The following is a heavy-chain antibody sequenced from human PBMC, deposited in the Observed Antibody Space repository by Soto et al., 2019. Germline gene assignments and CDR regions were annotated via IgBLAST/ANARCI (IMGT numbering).Heavy chain of an antibody. D-gene: IGHD5-12*01. V-gene: IGHV4-30-4*01. Sequence: LSLTCTVSGGSISSGDYYWSWIRQPPGKGLEWIGYIYYSGSTYYNPSLKSRVTISVDTSKNQFSLKLSSVTAADTAVYYCARKGGGYDPVGAFDIWGQGTMVTVSS. CDR3: ARKGGGYDPVGAFDI. CDR1: GGSISSGDYY. J-gene: IGHJ3*02. CDR2: IYYSGST.